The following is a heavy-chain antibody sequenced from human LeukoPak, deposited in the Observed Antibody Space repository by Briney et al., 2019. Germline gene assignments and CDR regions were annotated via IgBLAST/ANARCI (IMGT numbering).Heavy chain of an antibody. CDR3: ARAGPTVVTGYYYYMDV. CDR2: IYHSGST. D-gene: IGHD4-23*01. V-gene: IGHV4-4*02. Sequence: SETLSLTCGVSGGSISSSSWWSWVRQPPGKGLEWIGEIYHSGSTNYNPSLKSRVTISVDKSKNQFSLKLSSVTAADTAVYYCARAGPTVVTGYYYYMDVWGKGTTVTVSS. CDR1: GGSISSSSW. J-gene: IGHJ6*03.